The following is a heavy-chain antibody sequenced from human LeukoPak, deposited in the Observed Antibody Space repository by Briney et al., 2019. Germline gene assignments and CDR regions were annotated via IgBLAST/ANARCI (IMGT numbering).Heavy chain of an antibody. CDR2: IYYSGST. CDR3: ARAVTIFGVVTIGYYFDY. D-gene: IGHD3-3*01. CDR1: GGSISSYY. J-gene: IGHJ4*02. Sequence: PSETLSLTCTVSGGSISSYYWSWTRQPPGKGLEWIGYIYYSGSTNYNPSLKSRVTISVDTSKNQFSLKLSSVTAADTAVYYCARAVTIFGVVTIGYYFDYWGQGTLVTVSS. V-gene: IGHV4-59*01.